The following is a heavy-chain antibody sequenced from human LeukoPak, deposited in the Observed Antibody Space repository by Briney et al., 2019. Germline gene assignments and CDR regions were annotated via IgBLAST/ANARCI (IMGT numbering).Heavy chain of an antibody. CDR1: GGSISSYY. Sequence: SETLSLTCTVSGGSISSYYWSWIRQPAGKGLEWIGHIYTSGSTNYNPSLKSRVTMSVDTSKNQFSLKLSSVTAADTAVYYCAREVVVVAATQGLNWFDPWGQGTLVTVSS. V-gene: IGHV4-4*07. CDR3: AREVVVVAATQGLNWFDP. D-gene: IGHD2-15*01. CDR2: IYTSGST. J-gene: IGHJ5*02.